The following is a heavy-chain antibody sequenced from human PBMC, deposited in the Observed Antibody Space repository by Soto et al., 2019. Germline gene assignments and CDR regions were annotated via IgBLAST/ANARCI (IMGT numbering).Heavy chain of an antibody. J-gene: IGHJ4*02. V-gene: IGHV3-9*01. CDR1: GFTFDDYA. CDR3: AKDYYGSGSYLGTPDY. CDR2: ISWNSGSI. Sequence: EVQLVESGGGLVQPGRSLRLSCAASGFTFDDYAMHWVRQAPGKGLEWVSGISWNSGSIGYADSVKGRFTMSKDNAKNSMYLHMNNLRAEDTALYYCAKDYYGSGSYLGTPDYWGQGTLVTVSS. D-gene: IGHD3-10*01.